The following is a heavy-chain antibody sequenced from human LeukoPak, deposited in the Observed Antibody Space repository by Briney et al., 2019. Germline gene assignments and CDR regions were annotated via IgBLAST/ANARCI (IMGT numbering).Heavy chain of an antibody. CDR2: ISGSGGST. CDR1: GFTFSSYA. J-gene: IGHJ4*02. CDR3: ARDNYFDSSGYYSPGGYFDY. V-gene: IGHV3-23*01. D-gene: IGHD3-22*01. Sequence: GGSLRLSCAASGFTFSSYAMSWVRQAPGKGLEWVSAISGSGGSTYYADSVKGRFTISRDNSKNTLYLQMNSLRAEDTAVYYCARDNYFDSSGYYSPGGYFDYWGQGTLVTVSS.